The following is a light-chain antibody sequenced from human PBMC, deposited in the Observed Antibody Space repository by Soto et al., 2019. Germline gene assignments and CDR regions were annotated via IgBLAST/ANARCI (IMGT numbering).Light chain of an antibody. CDR3: ISYRGSDTSYV. V-gene: IGLV2-14*01. Sequence: QSVLTRPASVSVSPGQSITSSCTGTSSDIGSYNYVAWYQQFPGKTPKLIIYEVRNRPSGVSFRFSGSKSGNTASLTISGLQAEDEADYYCISYRGSDTSYVFGTGTKV. J-gene: IGLJ1*01. CDR2: EVR. CDR1: SSDIGSYNY.